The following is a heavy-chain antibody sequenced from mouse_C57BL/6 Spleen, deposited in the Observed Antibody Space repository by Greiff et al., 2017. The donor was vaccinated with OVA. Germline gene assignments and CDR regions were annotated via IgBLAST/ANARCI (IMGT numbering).Heavy chain of an antibody. CDR1: GFTFSDYG. CDR3: ARLLESYYAMDY. V-gene: IGHV5-17*01. CDR2: ISSGSSTI. J-gene: IGHJ4*01. D-gene: IGHD2-1*01. Sequence: EVKLMESGGGLVKPGGSLKLSCAASGFTFSDYGMHWVRQAPEKGLEWVAYISSGSSTIYYADTVKGRFTISRDNAKNTLFLQMTSLRSEDTAMYYCARLLESYYAMDYWGQGTSVTVSS.